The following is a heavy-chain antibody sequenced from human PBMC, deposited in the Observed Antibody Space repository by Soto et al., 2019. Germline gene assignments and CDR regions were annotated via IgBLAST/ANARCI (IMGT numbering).Heavy chain of an antibody. V-gene: IGHV3-48*01. CDR1: GFTFSSYS. CDR2: ISSSSSSI. D-gene: IGHD1-26*01. J-gene: IGHJ4*02. Sequence: GGSLRLSCAASGFTFSSYSMNWVRQAPGKGLEWVSYISSSSSSIFYADSVKGRFTISRDNAKNSLYLQMNSLRAEDTAVYYCARVGWELLLDYFDYWGQGTLVTVSS. CDR3: ARVGWELLLDYFDY.